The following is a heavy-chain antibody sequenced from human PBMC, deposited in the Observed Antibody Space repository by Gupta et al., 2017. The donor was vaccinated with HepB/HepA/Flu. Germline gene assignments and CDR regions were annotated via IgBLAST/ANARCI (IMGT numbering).Heavy chain of an antibody. D-gene: IGHD1-26*01. V-gene: IGHV4-34*01. CDR3: ARADSGSYYDYGMDV. J-gene: IGHJ6*02. Sequence: VQLPQWGAGLLKPSVPVSLTCAVHSGSLSGYDRSRFRQPPGKGLEWIGEINHSGSTNYNPSLKSRVTISVDTSKNQFSLKLSSVTAADTAVYYCARADSGSYYDYGMDVWGQGTTVTVSS. CDR2: INHSGST. CDR1: SGSLSGYD.